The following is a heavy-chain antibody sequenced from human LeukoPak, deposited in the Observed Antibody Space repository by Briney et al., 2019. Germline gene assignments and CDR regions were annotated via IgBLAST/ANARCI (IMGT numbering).Heavy chain of an antibody. Sequence: PGGSLRLSCAASGFTVSSNYMSWVRQAPGKGLEWVSVIYSGGSTYYADSVKGRLTISRDNAKNSLYLQMNSLRAEDTAFYYCAREGVVVGRDFDYWGQGTLVTVSS. D-gene: IGHD2-15*01. CDR3: AREGVVVGRDFDY. V-gene: IGHV3-53*01. J-gene: IGHJ4*02. CDR1: GFTVSSNY. CDR2: IYSGGST.